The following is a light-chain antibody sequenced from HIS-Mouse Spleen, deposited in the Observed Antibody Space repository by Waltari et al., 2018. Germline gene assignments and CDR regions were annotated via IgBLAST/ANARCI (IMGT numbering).Light chain of an antibody. Sequence: SYELTQPPSVSVSPGQTARITCSGDALPKPYAYWYQQKPGQAPVLVIYKDSERPSGIPERVSGSSSGTTVTLTISGVQAEDEADYYCQAADSSGTGWVFGGGTKLTVL. CDR2: KDS. J-gene: IGLJ3*02. V-gene: IGLV3-25*03. CDR3: QAADSSGTGWV. CDR1: ALPKPY.